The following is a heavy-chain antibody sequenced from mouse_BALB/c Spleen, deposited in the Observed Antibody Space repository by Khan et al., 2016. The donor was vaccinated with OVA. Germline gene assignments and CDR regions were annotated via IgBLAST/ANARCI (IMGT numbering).Heavy chain of an antibody. D-gene: IGHD2-14*01. CDR3: AREWAYYMNDGWFAY. V-gene: IGHV1-4*01. CDR1: GYTFTSYT. CDR2: INPSSGYT. Sequence: QVQLQQSGAELARPGASVKMSCKASGYTFTSYTMHWIKQRPGQGLEWIGYINPSSGYTNYNQKFKDKATLTADKSSTTAYMQLSSLTSDDSAVYYCAREWAYYMNDGWFAYWGQGTLVTVSA. J-gene: IGHJ3*01.